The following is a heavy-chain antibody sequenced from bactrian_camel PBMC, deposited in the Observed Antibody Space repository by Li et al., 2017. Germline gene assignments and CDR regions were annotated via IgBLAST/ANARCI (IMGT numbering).Heavy chain of an antibody. Sequence: VQLVESGGGLVQPGGSLRLSCIASGVSTGLTYMTWFRQAPGKGREGVAAISSGGARTLYVDSVKGRFTVSRGNAKDTAYLQMNSLKPEDTAMYYCAADCSFESVLSGSWYSFQLWGQGTQVTVS. CDR1: GVSTGLTY. J-gene: IGHJ4*01. V-gene: IGHV3S40*01. CDR3: AADCSFESVLSGSWYSFQL. CDR2: ISSGGART. D-gene: IGHD6*01.